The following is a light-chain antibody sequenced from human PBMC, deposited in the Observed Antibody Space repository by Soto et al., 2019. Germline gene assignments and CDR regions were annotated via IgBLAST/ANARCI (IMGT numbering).Light chain of an antibody. V-gene: IGLV2-8*01. J-gene: IGLJ3*02. Sequence: QSALTQPPSASGSPGQSVAISCTGTSSDIGSYNYVSWYQQHPGKAPKLIIYEVTKRPSGVPDRFSGSKSGNTASLTISGLQSEDEAHYYCSSYAGSGVFGGGTKLTVL. CDR3: SSYAGSGV. CDR2: EVT. CDR1: SSDIGSYNY.